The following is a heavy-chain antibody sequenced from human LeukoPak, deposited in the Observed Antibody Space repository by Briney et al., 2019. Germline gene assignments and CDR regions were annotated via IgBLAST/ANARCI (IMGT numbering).Heavy chain of an antibody. CDR1: GFTFSSYS. CDR3: ARGPSGYHNT. D-gene: IGHD5-12*01. Sequence: GGSLRLSCVASGFTFSSYSIEWVRQAPGKGLEWVSSISSSSSYIYYADSVKGRFTISRDNAKKSLYLQMNSLRAEDTAVYYCARGPSGYHNTGGQGTLVTVSS. CDR2: ISSSSSYI. J-gene: IGHJ4*02. V-gene: IGHV3-21*01.